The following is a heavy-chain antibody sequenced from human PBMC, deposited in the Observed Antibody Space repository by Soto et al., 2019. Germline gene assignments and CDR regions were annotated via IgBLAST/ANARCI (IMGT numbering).Heavy chain of an antibody. CDR1: GYSFSDFG. V-gene: IGHV1-18*04. CDR2: ISGKNGNT. CDR3: ARRHYYEDTGTFEN. J-gene: IGHJ4*02. D-gene: IGHD1-26*01. Sequence: QVHLVQSGGELKKPGASVKVSCKASGYSFSDFGITWVRQAPGQGLEWMGWISGKNGNTNYAQKVQGRVTLPADTSTRTAYTETRALTSHDTGIYYCARRHYYEDTGTFENRGQGTQVTVSS.